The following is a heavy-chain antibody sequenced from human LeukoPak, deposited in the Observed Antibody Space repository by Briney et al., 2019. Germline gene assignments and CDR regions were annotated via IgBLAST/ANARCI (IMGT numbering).Heavy chain of an antibody. J-gene: IGHJ4*02. Sequence: GGSLRLSCAASGFTFRGYGMSWVRQAPGKGLEWVSSISGSGGATYYADSVKGRFTISRDDPHNTLYLQMNSLRAEDTAVYFXXXGGVDYYGSGTYYLMYYFDYWGQGALVTVSS. CDR3: XXGGVDYYGSGTYYLMYYFDY. CDR2: ISGSGGAT. V-gene: IGHV3-23*01. CDR1: GFTFRGYG. D-gene: IGHD3-10*01.